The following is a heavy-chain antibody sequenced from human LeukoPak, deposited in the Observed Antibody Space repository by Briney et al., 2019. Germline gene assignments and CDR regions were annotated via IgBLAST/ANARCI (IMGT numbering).Heavy chain of an antibody. J-gene: IGHJ4*02. CDR3: ARQEDYGGILDY. CDR2: IYYSGST. CDR1: GGSISSSSYY. D-gene: IGHD4-23*01. V-gene: IGHV4-39*01. Sequence: SETLSLTRTVSGGSISSSSYYWGWIRQPPGKGLEWIGSIYYSGSTYYNPSLKSRVTISVDTSKNQFSLKLSSVTAADTAVYYCARQEDYGGILDYWGQGTLVTVSS.